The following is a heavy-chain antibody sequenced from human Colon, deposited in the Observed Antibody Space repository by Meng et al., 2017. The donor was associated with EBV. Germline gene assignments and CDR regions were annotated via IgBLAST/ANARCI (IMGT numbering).Heavy chain of an antibody. CDR2: LNEDGATT. D-gene: IGHD2-8*02. CDR1: GYTLRQYW. Sequence: VECGGAVFQPGGSLRLAFVGSGYTLRQYWMHWVRQAPGMGLEWVSCLNEDGATTTYADSVRGRFTISRDNAKNTLYLQMNSLRAEDTAVYYCSRDLVGSDDSWGQGTLVTVSS. CDR3: SRDLVGSDDS. V-gene: IGHV3-74*01. J-gene: IGHJ5*01.